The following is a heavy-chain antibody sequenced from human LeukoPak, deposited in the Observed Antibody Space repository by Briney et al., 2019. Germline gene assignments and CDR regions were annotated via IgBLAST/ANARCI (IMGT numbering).Heavy chain of an antibody. CDR2: ISDSGRNT. CDR3: AAGWYFDY. CDR1: GFTFSSYA. V-gene: IGHV3-23*01. D-gene: IGHD2-15*01. J-gene: IGHJ4*02. Sequence: GGALRLSCAASGFTFSSYAMSWVRQTPGKGLEWVSAISDSGRNTYYADFVKGRFTISRDDSKNTLYLQMNSLRAEDTAVYYCAAGWYFDYWGQGTLVTVSS.